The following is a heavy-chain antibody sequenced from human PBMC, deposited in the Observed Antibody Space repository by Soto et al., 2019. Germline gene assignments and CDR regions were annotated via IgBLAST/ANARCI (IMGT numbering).Heavy chain of an antibody. CDR3: AKSATVPAAIAY. D-gene: IGHD2-2*02. V-gene: IGHV1-3*01. J-gene: IGHJ4*02. CDR2: INAGNGNT. CDR1: GYTFTSYA. Sequence: ASVKVSCKASGYTFTSYAMHWVRQAPGQRLEWMGWINAGNGNTKYSQKFRGRVTITRDTSASTAYMELSSLRSEDTAVYYCAKSATVPAAIAYWGQGTLVTVSS.